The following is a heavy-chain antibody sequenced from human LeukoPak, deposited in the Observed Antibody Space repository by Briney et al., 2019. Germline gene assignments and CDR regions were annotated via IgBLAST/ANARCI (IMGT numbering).Heavy chain of an antibody. D-gene: IGHD3-3*02. CDR2: ISAYGGNT. CDR1: GFTFSSYA. J-gene: IGHJ4*02. V-gene: IGHV3-23*01. Sequence: PPGGSLRLSCAASGFTFSSYAMSWVRQAPGKGLEWISGISAYGGNTYYADSVKGRFTISRDNSRNTLYLQMNSLRADDTALYYCAKSISAWTSDYWGQGTLVTVSS. CDR3: AKSISAWTSDY.